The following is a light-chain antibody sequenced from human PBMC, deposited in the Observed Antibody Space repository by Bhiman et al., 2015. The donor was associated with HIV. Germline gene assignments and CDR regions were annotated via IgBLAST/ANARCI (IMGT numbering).Light chain of an antibody. Sequence: QSALTQPASVSGSPGQSITISCTGTTSDVGGYNYVSWYQQHPGKGPKLMIYDVSQRPSGVSNRFSGSKSGNTASLTISGLQAEDEADYYCSSLTTSITYVFGTGTNVTVL. V-gene: IGLV2-14*03. CDR3: SSLTTSITYV. CDR1: TSDVGGYNY. J-gene: IGLJ1*01. CDR2: DVS.